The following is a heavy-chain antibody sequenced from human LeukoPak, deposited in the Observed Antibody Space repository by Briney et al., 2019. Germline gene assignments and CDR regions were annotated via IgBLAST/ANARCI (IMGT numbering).Heavy chain of an antibody. J-gene: IGHJ3*02. CDR2: IYSGGST. CDR3: ARGPGHSSEGAFDI. D-gene: IGHD5-18*01. CDR1: GFTVSSNY. V-gene: IGHV3-53*04. Sequence: HPGGSLRLSCAASGFTVSSNYMSWVRQAPVKGLEWVSVIYSGGSTYYADSVKGRFTISRHNSKNTLYLQMNSLRAEDTAVYYCARGPGHSSEGAFDIWGQGTMVTVSS.